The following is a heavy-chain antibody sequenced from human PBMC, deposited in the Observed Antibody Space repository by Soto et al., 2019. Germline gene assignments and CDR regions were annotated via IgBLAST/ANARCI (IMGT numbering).Heavy chain of an antibody. V-gene: IGHV3-30*18. D-gene: IGHD1-26*01. CDR1: GFTFSGYG. CDR2: ISFDGNNE. J-gene: IGHJ4*02. Sequence: RLSCAASGFTFSGYGMHWVRQAPGKGLEWVAIISFDGNNEYYTDSVKGRFTISRDNSKNTLYLQMNSLRPEDTGVYYCAKDRPRYRGQLDYRGQGTLGTVSS. CDR3: AKDRPRYRGQLDY.